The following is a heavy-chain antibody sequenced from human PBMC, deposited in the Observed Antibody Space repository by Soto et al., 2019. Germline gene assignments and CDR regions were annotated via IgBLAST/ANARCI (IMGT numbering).Heavy chain of an antibody. CDR2: ISASATTT. V-gene: IGHV3-23*01. CDR1: GFTFSTYA. D-gene: IGHD3-22*01. CDR3: ANSPDYYSVGYYYPYYFDY. J-gene: IGHJ4*02. Sequence: GGSLRLSCAASGFTFSTYAMSWVRQAPGKGLEWVSVISASATTTYYADSVKGRFTISRDNSKNTLYLQMNSLRAEDTAVYYCANSPDYYSVGYYYPYYFDYWGQGTLVTVSS.